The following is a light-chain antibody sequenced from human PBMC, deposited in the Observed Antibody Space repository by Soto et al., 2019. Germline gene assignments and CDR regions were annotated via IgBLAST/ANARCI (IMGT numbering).Light chain of an antibody. J-gene: IGLJ2*01. CDR3: SSYTSSSTVV. CDR2: EVS. V-gene: IGLV2-14*01. Sequence: QSALTQPASVSGSPGQSITISCTGTSSDVGGYNYVSWYQQHPGKAPKLMICEVSNWPSGVSNRFSGSKSGNTASLTISGLQAEDEADYYCSSYTSSSTVVFGGGTKLTVL. CDR1: SSDVGGYNY.